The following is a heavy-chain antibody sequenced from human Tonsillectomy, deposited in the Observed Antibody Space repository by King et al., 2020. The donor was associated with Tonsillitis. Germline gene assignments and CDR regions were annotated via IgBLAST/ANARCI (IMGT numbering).Heavy chain of an antibody. V-gene: IGHV3-7*01. Sequence: VQLVESGGGLVQPGGSLRLSCAASGFTFSSYWMSWVRQAPGKGLEWVANIKQDGSEKYYVDSVKGQFTISRDNAKNSLYLQMNSLRAEDTAVYYCARDLYSRGWTPTGMDVWGQGTTVTVSS. CDR2: IKQDGSEK. CDR3: ARDLYSRGWTPTGMDV. CDR1: GFTFSSYW. D-gene: IGHD6-19*01. J-gene: IGHJ6*02.